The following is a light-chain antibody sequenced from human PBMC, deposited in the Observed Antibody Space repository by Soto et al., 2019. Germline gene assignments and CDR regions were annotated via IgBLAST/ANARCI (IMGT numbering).Light chain of an antibody. CDR1: QSVSSN. Sequence: EIVMTQSPATLAVSPGERAALSWRASQSVSSNFAWYQQKPGQAPRLLIYGASSRATGTPARFSGSGSGTEFTLTISSLQSEDFAVYYCQQYNNWPYTFGLGTKLEMK. CDR3: QQYNNWPYT. V-gene: IGKV3-15*01. J-gene: IGKJ2*01. CDR2: GAS.